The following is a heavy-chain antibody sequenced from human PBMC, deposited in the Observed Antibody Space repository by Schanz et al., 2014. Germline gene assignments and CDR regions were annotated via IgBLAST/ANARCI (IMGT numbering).Heavy chain of an antibody. CDR3: AKDSTHIDIVLVPTAIDY. V-gene: IGHV3-30*18. D-gene: IGHD2-2*01. J-gene: IGHJ4*02. CDR1: GFTFSSYG. CDR2: MSYDGSIK. Sequence: QVQLVESGGGVVQPGRSLRLSCAASGFTFSSYGMHWVRQAPGKGLERVAAMSYDGSIKYYGDSVKGRFTISRDNSKNTLYLHMNTLRSEDTAVYYCAKDSTHIDIVLVPTAIDYWGQGTRVTGSS.